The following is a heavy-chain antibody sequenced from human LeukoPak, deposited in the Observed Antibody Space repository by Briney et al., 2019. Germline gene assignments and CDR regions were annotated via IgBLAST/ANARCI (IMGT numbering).Heavy chain of an antibody. J-gene: IGHJ3*02. V-gene: IGHV1-8*01. Sequence: ASVKVSCKASGYTFTSYDINWVRQATGQGLEWMGWMNPNSGDTGYAQKFQGRVTMTRNTSISTAYMELSSLRSEDTAVYYCARGGIGGYQLLHDAFDIWGQGTMVTVSS. CDR3: ARGGIGGYQLLHDAFDI. D-gene: IGHD2-2*01. CDR1: GYTFTSYD. CDR2: MNPNSGDT.